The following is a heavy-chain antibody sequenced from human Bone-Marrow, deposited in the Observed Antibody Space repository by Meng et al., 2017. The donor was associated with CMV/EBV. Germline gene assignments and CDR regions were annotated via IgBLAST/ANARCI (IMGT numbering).Heavy chain of an antibody. CDR1: GYSFTSYW. Sequence: GGSLRLSWKGSGYSFTSYWIGWVRQMPGKGLEWMGIIYPGDSDTRYSPSFQGQVTISADKSISTAYLQWSSLKASDTAMYYCARVWGYCSSTSCSLVAVAGEFDYWGQGTLVTVSS. CDR2: IYPGDSDT. V-gene: IGHV5-51*01. D-gene: IGHD2-2*01. J-gene: IGHJ4*02. CDR3: ARVWGYCSSTSCSLVAVAGEFDY.